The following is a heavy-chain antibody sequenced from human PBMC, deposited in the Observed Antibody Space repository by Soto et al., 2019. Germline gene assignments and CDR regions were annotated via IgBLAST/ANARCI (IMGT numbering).Heavy chain of an antibody. J-gene: IGHJ3*02. D-gene: IGHD2-2*01. Sequence: QVQLVESGGGVVQPGRSLRLSCAASGFTFSSYGMHWVRQAPGKGLEWVAVIWYDGSNKYYADSVKGRFTISRDNSKNTLYLQMNSLRAEDTAVYYCARDPGDIVVVPAADDAFDIWGQGTMVTVSS. CDR1: GFTFSSYG. CDR2: IWYDGSNK. V-gene: IGHV3-33*01. CDR3: ARDPGDIVVVPAADDAFDI.